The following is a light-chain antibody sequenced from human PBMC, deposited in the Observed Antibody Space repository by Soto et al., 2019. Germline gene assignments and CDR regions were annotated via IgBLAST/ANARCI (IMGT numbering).Light chain of an antibody. Sequence: DIPMTQSPSTLSASVGDRVTITCRAGQSINSQLAWYQQKPGKAPKVLIYGASSLESGVPSRFSGSGSGTEFTLTISILQPDDFATYYCQQYKSYKSFGQGTMVEIK. V-gene: IGKV1-5*01. CDR2: GAS. J-gene: IGKJ1*01. CDR1: QSINSQ. CDR3: QQYKSYKS.